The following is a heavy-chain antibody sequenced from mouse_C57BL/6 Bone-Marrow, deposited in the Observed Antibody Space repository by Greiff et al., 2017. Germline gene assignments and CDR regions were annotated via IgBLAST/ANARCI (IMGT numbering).Heavy chain of an antibody. D-gene: IGHD1-1*01. CDR3: ARCYWAMDY. CDR2: IYPRSGNT. V-gene: IGHV1-81*01. J-gene: IGHJ4*01. Sequence: VNVVESGAELARPGASVKLSCKASGYTFTSYGISWVKQRTGQGLEWIGEIYPRSGNTYYNEKFKGKDTLTADKSSSTAYMELRSLTSEDSAVYFCARCYWAMDYWGQGTSVTVSS. CDR1: GYTFTSYG.